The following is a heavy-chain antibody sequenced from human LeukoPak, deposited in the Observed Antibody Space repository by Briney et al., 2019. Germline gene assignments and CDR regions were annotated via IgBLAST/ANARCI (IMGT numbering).Heavy chain of an antibody. CDR2: IYYSGST. CDR3: ARHRAATAYYYYMDV. Sequence: SETLSLTXTVSGGSISSSSYYWGWIRQPPGKGLEWIGSIYYSGSTYYNPSLKSRVTISVDTSKNQFSLKLSSVTAADTAVYYCARHRAATAYYYYMDVWGKGTTVTVSS. V-gene: IGHV4-39*01. J-gene: IGHJ6*03. CDR1: GGSISSSSYY. D-gene: IGHD2-15*01.